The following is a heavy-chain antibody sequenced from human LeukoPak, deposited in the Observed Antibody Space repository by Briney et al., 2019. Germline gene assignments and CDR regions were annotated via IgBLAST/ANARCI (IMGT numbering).Heavy chain of an antibody. J-gene: IGHJ4*02. CDR2: IHQSGSI. D-gene: IGHD3-22*01. CDR1: GGSISSFNW. V-gene: IGHV4-4*02. Sequence: SETLSLTCAVSGGSISSFNWWSWVRQSPGKGLQWIGEIHQSGSINYNPSLKSRVIISVDKSKTQFSLKLKSVTAADTAVYYCARAKLGSSGSIDSWGQGTLVTVSS. CDR3: ARAKLGSSGSIDS.